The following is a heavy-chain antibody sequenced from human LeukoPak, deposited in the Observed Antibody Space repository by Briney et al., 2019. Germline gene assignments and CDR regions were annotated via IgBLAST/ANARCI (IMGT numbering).Heavy chain of an antibody. D-gene: IGHD3-3*01. CDR2: IRDYGSSQ. J-gene: IGHJ4*02. V-gene: IGHV3-30*02. CDR1: GFTFSNAW. Sequence: GGSLRLSCAASGFTFSNAWLSWVRQAPGKGLEWVAFIRDYGSSQYYADSVRGRFTISRDNSKNTVSLQMNSLTAADTAVYFCARRGDYWSGVYTTSLDSWGQGTLVIVSS. CDR3: ARRGDYWSGVYTTSLDS.